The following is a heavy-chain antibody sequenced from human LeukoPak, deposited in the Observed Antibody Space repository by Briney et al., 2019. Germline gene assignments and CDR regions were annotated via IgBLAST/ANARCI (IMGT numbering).Heavy chain of an antibody. J-gene: IGHJ5*02. Sequence: SETLSLTCTVSGGSIGSSFWSWIRQPPGKALEWIGYIHYSGSTKYNPSLKSRVTISVDTSENQFSLTLNSVTAADTAVYYCARSRGGYGDYGSWFDPWGQGILVTVSS. CDR3: ARSRGGYGDYGSWFDP. D-gene: IGHD3-16*01. CDR2: IHYSGST. V-gene: IGHV4-59*01. CDR1: GGSIGSSF.